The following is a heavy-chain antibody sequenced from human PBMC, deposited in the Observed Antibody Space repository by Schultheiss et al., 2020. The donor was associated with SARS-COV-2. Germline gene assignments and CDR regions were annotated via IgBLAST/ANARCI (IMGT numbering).Heavy chain of an antibody. D-gene: IGHD2-2*01. CDR3: ARDAYEGIVAEPGALGYSYYGMDV. Sequence: SVKVSCKASGGTFSKYSISWVRQAPGQGLEWMGGTIPVFGTPTYAQKFQGRVTITADESTSTAYMELSSLRSEDTAVYYCARDAYEGIVAEPGALGYSYYGMDVWGQGTSVTVSS. V-gene: IGHV1-69*13. CDR1: GGTFSKYS. CDR2: TIPVFGTP. J-gene: IGHJ6*01.